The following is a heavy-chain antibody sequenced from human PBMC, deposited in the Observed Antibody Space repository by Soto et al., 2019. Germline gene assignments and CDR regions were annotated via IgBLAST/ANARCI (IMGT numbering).Heavy chain of an antibody. J-gene: IGHJ4*02. D-gene: IGHD3-10*01. CDR1: GYSFTSYW. Sequence: PGESLKISCKGSGYSFTSYWISWVRQMPGKGLEWMGRIDPSDSYTNYSPSFQGHVTISADKSISTAYLQWSSLKASDTAMYYCASNIMVRGVITSYYFDYWGQGTLVTVS. CDR3: ASNIMVRGVITSYYFDY. CDR2: IDPSDSYT. V-gene: IGHV5-10-1*01.